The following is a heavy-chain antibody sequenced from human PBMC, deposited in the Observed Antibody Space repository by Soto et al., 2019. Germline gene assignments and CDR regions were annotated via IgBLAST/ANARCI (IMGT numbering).Heavy chain of an antibody. Sequence: GSLRLSCAASGFTFSNYGMSWVRQAPGKGLEWVSVMSGSGDDAYYADSVKGRFTISRDNSKNTLYLQMNSLRAEDTAVYFCAKKVTIYAVDPADYWGQGTQVTVSS. D-gene: IGHD3-3*01. CDR2: MSGSGDDA. CDR3: AKKVTIYAVDPADY. V-gene: IGHV3-23*01. J-gene: IGHJ4*02. CDR1: GFTFSNYG.